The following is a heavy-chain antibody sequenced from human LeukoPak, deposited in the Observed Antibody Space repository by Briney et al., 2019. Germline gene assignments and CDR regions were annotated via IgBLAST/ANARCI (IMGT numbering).Heavy chain of an antibody. V-gene: IGHV3-30*02. D-gene: IGHD2-21*01. Sequence: GGSLRLSCAASGITFSTFGMHWVRQAPGKGLEWVAFIRYDGRNEYYADSVKGRFTISRDNSKNTLYVQMTSLRADDTAVYYCANGEMSYSANALHIGDYWGQETLVTVTS. J-gene: IGHJ4*02. CDR2: IRYDGRNE. CDR3: ANGEMSYSANALHIGDY. CDR1: GITFSTFG.